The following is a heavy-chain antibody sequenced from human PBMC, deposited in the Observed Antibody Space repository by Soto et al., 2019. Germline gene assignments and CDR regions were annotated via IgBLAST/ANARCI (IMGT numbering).Heavy chain of an antibody. CDR3: ARDKDRPQLGGNYYYIMDV. CDR1: GGTFSSYA. J-gene: IGHJ6*02. D-gene: IGHD3-10*01. Sequence: QVQLVQSGSEVKKPGSSVKVSCKASGGTFSSYAISWVRQVPGQGLEWMGGIMPIFGTPDYAQKFQGRVTITADESKSIAYMELSSLRSEDTGVYYCARDKDRPQLGGNYYYIMDVWGQGTTVTVSS. CDR2: IMPIFGTP. V-gene: IGHV1-69*12.